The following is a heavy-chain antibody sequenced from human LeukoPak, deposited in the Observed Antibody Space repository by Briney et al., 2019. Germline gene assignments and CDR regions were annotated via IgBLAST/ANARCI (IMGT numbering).Heavy chain of an antibody. V-gene: IGHV3-74*01. CDR1: GFTFSSYW. D-gene: IGHD3-9*01. Sequence: GGSLRLSCAASGFTFSSYWVHWVRQAPGKGLVWVSRINSDGSSTSYADSVKGRFTISRDNAKNTLYLQMNSLRAEDTAVYYCARDPRRLDWFDYWGQGTLVTVSS. CDR3: ARDPRRLDWFDY. CDR2: INSDGSST. J-gene: IGHJ4*02.